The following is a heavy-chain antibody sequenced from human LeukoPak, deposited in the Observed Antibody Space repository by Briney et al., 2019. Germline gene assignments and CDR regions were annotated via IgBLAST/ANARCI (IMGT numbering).Heavy chain of an antibody. V-gene: IGHV3-48*03. CDR1: GFNFDDYG. CDR3: ARVKVRVVAAIGWFDP. Sequence: GGSLRLSCAASGFNFDDYGMSWVRQAPGKGLEWVSYISSSGSTIYYADSVKGRFTISRDNAKNSLYLQMNSLRAEDTAVYYCARVKVRVVAAIGWFDPWGQGTLVTVSS. D-gene: IGHD2-15*01. J-gene: IGHJ5*02. CDR2: ISSSGSTI.